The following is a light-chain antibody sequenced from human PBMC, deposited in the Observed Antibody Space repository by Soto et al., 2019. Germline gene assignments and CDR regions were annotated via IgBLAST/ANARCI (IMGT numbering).Light chain of an antibody. Sequence: EIVLTQSPGTLSLSPGERATLSCRASQGVSSSYLAWYQRKPGQAPRLLICGASNRATGIPDRFSGSGYGTDFTLTISRLEPEDFAVYYCQQYGRSSLTFGGGTKVAIK. J-gene: IGKJ4*01. CDR2: GAS. CDR3: QQYGRSSLT. CDR1: QGVSSSY. V-gene: IGKV3-20*01.